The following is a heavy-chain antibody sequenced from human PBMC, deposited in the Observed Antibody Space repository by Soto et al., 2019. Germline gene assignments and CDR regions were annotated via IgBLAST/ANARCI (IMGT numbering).Heavy chain of an antibody. D-gene: IGHD3-16*01. CDR2: IYSGGST. Sequence: EVQLVESGGGLVQPGGSLRLSCAASGFTVSTQYMSWVRQAPGKGLEWVSVIYSGGSTFYADSVRGRFTISRDNSKNTVNLQMNSLRAEDTAVYYCARDPWAADYWGQGTLVTVS. J-gene: IGHJ4*02. V-gene: IGHV3-66*01. CDR3: ARDPWAADY. CDR1: GFTVSTQY.